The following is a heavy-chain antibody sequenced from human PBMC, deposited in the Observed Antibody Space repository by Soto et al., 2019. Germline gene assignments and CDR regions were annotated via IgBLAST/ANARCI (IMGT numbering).Heavy chain of an antibody. CDR3: ARGPTTYGYYYFDY. Sequence: PSETLSLTCAVYGGSFSGYYWSWIRQPPGKGLEWIGEINHSGSTNYNPSLKSRVTISVDTSKNQFSLKLSSVTAADTAVYYCARGPTTYGYYYFDYWGQGTLVTVSS. J-gene: IGHJ4*02. CDR2: INHSGST. V-gene: IGHV4-34*01. D-gene: IGHD4-17*01. CDR1: GGSFSGYY.